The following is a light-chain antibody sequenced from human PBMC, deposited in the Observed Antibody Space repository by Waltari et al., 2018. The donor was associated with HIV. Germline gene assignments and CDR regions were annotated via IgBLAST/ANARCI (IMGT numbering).Light chain of an antibody. J-gene: IGLJ2*01. CDR2: DDD. CDR1: SSNVVASY. V-gene: IGLV1-51*01. CDR3: ATWDNHLTTVL. Sequence: QSVLTQPPSVSAAPGQKVTISCSGGSSNVVASYVSWYQQLPGAAPKLLIFDDDQRPSGIPDRFSGSKSGTSATLGITGLQTGDEADYYCATWDNHLTTVLFGGGTKLTVL.